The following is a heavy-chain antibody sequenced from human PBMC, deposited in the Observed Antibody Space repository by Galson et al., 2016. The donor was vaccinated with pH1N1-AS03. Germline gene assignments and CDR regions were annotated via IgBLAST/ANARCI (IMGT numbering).Heavy chain of an antibody. CDR2: IYSGGST. J-gene: IGHJ3*02. Sequence: SGAEVKKPGESLIISCKVSGYSFTNYWISWVRQAPEKGLEWVSSIYSGGSTYYADSVKGRFTISRDNSKATLFLQMSSLRPEDTAVYYCASVTSAWPTVGAFGIWGQGTMVTVSS. D-gene: IGHD4-23*01. CDR3: ASVTSAWPTVGAFGI. V-gene: IGHV3-66*02. CDR1: GYSFTNYW.